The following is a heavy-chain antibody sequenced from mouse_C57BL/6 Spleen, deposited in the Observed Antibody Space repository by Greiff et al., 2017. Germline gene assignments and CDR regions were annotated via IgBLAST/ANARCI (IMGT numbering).Heavy chain of an antibody. J-gene: IGHJ4*01. CDR1: GFTFSSYA. CDR2: ISSGGDYI. V-gene: IGHV5-9-1*02. Sequence: EVKVVESGEGLVKPGGSLKLSCAASGFTFSSYAMSWVRQTPEKRLEWVAYISSGGDYIYYADTVKGRFTISRDNARNTLYLQMSSLKSEDTAMYYCTREGITTVVEEGYYAMDYWGQGTSVTVSS. D-gene: IGHD1-1*01. CDR3: TREGITTVVEEGYYAMDY.